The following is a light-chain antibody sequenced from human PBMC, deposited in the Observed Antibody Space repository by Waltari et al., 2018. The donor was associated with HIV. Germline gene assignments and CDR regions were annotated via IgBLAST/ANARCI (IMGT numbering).Light chain of an antibody. CDR3: QQYSSLPQT. CDR1: QSVLHTSTNKNH. Sequence: DIVMTQSPDSMADVLGETVTINCRSSQSVLHTSTNKNHLALYQQKSGQPPKLLLYWASTRESGVPDRFRGSGSGTDFSLTIRGLKAEDVAVYYCQQYSSLPQTFGQGTKVEIK. V-gene: IGKV4-1*01. CDR2: WAS. J-gene: IGKJ2*01.